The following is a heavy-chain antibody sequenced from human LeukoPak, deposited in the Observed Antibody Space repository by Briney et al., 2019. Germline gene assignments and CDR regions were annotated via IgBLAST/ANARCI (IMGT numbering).Heavy chain of an antibody. CDR3: ASPASGDYVRLGAFDI. Sequence: PGGSLRLSCAASGFTFSDYYMSWIRQAPGKGLEWVSYISSSGSTIYYADSVKGRFTISRDNSKNTLYLQMNSLRAEDTAVYYCASPASGDYVRLGAFDIWGQGTMVTVSS. J-gene: IGHJ3*02. CDR1: GFTFSDYY. CDR2: ISSSGSTI. V-gene: IGHV3-11*01. D-gene: IGHD4-17*01.